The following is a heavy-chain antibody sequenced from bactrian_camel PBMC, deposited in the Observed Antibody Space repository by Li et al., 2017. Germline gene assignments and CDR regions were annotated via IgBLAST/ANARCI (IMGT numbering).Heavy chain of an antibody. CDR2: IFTISGTA. D-gene: IGHD2*01. CDR3: AATPCSGFTFAGISYWLRVSSYRY. J-gene: IGHJ4*01. V-gene: IGHV3S63*01. Sequence: HVQLVESGGGSVQSGGSLRLSCAASGSGYVSGTYCLGWFRQAPGKEREGVACIFTISGTALYDDSVKGRFTVYQDNAKNTVYLQMNSLKPEDTAMYYCAATPCSGFTFAGISYWLRVSSYRYWGQGTQVTV. CDR1: GSGYVSGTYC.